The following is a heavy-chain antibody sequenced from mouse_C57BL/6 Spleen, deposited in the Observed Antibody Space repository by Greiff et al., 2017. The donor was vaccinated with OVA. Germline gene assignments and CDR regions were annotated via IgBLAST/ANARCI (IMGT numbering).Heavy chain of an antibody. CDR3: AREGNGKRYFDV. CDR2: INYDGSST. V-gene: IGHV5-16*01. J-gene: IGHJ1*03. D-gene: IGHD2-1*01. CDR1: GFTFSDYY. Sequence: EVMLVESEGGLVQPGSSMKLSCTASGFTFSDYYMAWVRQVPEKGLEWVANINYDGSSTYYLDSLKSRFIISRDNAKNILYLQMSSLKSEDTATYYCAREGNGKRYFDVWGTGTTVTVSS.